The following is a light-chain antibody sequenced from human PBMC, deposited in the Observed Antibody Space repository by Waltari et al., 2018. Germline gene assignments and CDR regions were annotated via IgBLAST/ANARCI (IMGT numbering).Light chain of an antibody. CDR2: ASS. Sequence: AIRMTQSPSSFSASKGDRVTIACRANQSISSYLAWYQQKSGEAPKLLIYASSTLQNGGPSRFSGSGSGTDFTLTINCLQPDDFATYYCQQYYSYPRTFGQGTNVEIK. CDR1: QSISSY. V-gene: IGKV1-8*01. CDR3: QQYYSYPRT. J-gene: IGKJ1*01.